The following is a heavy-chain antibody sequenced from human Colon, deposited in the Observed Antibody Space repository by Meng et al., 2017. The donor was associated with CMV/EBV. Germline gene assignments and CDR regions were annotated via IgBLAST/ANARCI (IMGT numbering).Heavy chain of an antibody. J-gene: IGHJ3*02. V-gene: IGHV3-74*01. CDR2: INTDGTVT. Sequence: SCTASGFTFNRFWIHWVRQAPGKGPVWVSVINTDGTVTRYADSVRGRFTITRDNSKNTVYLQMRSLRAEDTAVYYCAKDLPYSSGQYDGIDIWGQGTMVTVSS. CDR3: AKDLPYSSGQYDGIDI. CDR1: GFTFNRFW. D-gene: IGHD6-19*01.